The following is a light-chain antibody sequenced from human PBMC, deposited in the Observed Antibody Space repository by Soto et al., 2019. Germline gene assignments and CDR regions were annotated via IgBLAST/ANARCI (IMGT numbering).Light chain of an antibody. CDR2: AAS. CDR3: QQSYSTLT. J-gene: IGKJ3*01. V-gene: IGKV1-39*01. CDR1: QSISSY. Sequence: DIQMTQSPSSLSASVGDRVTITCRASQSISSYLNWYQQKPAKAPTLLIYAASSLQSGVPSSFSGSGSGTYFTITISSLQPEDVATYYCQQSYSTLTFGPGTKVDIK.